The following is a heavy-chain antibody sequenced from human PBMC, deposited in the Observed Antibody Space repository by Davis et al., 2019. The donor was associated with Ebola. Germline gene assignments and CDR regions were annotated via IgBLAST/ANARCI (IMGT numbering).Heavy chain of an antibody. CDR1: AFTFSSYD. V-gene: IGHV3-13*01. CDR2: IGVVGAT. CDR3: VRGRIAVPGTGNWFDP. J-gene: IGHJ5*02. D-gene: IGHD6-19*01. Sequence: GGSLRLSCAASAFTFSSYDMHWVRHATGEGLEWVSTIGVVGATYYPGSVKGRFTISRENVKNSLYLQMNSLRAGDTAVYYCVRGRIAVPGTGNWFDPWGQGTLVTVSS.